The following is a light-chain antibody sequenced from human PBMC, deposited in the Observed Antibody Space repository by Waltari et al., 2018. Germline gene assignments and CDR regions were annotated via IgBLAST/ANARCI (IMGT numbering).Light chain of an antibody. J-gene: IGKJ3*01. CDR3: QQSYSTPRT. CDR2: AAS. V-gene: IGKV1-39*01. Sequence: DIQMTQSPSSLSASVGDRVTITCRASQSISSYLNWYQQKPGKDPKLLIYAASSLQSGVPSRCSGSGSGTDFTLTISSLQPEDFATYYCQQSYSTPRTFGPGTKVDIK. CDR1: QSISSY.